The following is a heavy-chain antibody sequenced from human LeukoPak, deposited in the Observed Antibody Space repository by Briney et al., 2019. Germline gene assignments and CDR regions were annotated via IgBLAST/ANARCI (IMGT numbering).Heavy chain of an antibody. D-gene: IGHD1-1*01. CDR3: AKAPPYKKYFDY. Sequence: GSLRLSCAASGFTFSNYAISWVRPAPGKGLELVSTISNSGDATYYADSVKGRFTISRDNSKNTLYLQMNSLRAEDTAVYYCAKAPPYKKYFDYWGQGTLVTVSS. J-gene: IGHJ4*02. V-gene: IGHV3-23*01. CDR2: ISNSGDAT. CDR1: GFTFSNYA.